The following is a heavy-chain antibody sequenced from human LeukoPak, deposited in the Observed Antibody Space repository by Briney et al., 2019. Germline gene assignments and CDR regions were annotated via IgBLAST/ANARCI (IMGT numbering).Heavy chain of an antibody. CDR2: INTQGTYT. V-gene: IGHV3-74*01. J-gene: IGHJ4*02. CDR3: AKDQDRIRGGFDY. CDR1: GITFSSYW. Sequence: GGSLRLSCAVSGITFSSYWMHWVRQDPGRGLLWVSRINTQGTYTNYADSVKGRFTISRDNAKNTLYLQMNSLRAEDTAVYYCAKDQDRIRGGFDYWGQGTLVTVSS. D-gene: IGHD2-15*01.